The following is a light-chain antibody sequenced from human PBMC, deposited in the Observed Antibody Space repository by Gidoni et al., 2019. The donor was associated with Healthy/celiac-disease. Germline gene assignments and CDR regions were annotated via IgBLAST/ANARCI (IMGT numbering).Light chain of an antibody. V-gene: IGKV3-20*01. Sequence: EIVFTQYPGSLSLSPGERATLSCRASQSVSSSYLAWYQQKPGQAPRLLIYGASSRATGIPDRFSGSWSGTDFTLTISRLEPEDFAVYYCQQYGSSGAFGGXTKVEIK. CDR1: QSVSSSY. CDR3: QQYGSSGA. J-gene: IGKJ4*01. CDR2: GAS.